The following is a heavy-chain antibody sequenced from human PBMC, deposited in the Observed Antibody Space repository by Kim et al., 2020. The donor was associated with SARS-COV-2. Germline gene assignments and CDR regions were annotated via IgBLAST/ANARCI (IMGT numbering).Heavy chain of an antibody. V-gene: IGHV3-48*04. J-gene: IGHJ1*01. Sequence: GGSLRLSCVDSGFTFSGFAMNWVRQAPGKGLEWISYISRNSVTANYADSVRGRFTIFRDNSKNSVYLQLNSLRVDDTAVYYCARRGQGEVAAAYFRHWGQGTLVTVSS. CDR1: GFTFSGFA. CDR3: ARRGQGEVAAAYFRH. CDR2: ISRNSVTA. D-gene: IGHD2-21*01.